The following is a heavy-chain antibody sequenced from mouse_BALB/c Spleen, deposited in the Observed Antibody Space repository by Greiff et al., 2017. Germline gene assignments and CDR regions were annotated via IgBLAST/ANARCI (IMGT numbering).Heavy chain of an antibody. CDR2: ISYSGST. CDR1: GYSITSDYA. Sequence: EVKLQESGPGLVKPSQSLSLTCTVTGYSITSDYAWNWIRQFPGNKLEWMGYISYSGSTSYNPSLKSRISITRDTSKNQFFLQLNSVTTEDTATYYCASITTVVDYAMDYWGQGTSVTVSS. CDR3: ASITTVVDYAMDY. V-gene: IGHV3-2*02. J-gene: IGHJ4*01. D-gene: IGHD1-1*01.